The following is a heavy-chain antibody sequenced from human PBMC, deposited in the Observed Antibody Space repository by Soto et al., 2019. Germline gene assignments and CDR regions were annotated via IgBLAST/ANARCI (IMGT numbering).Heavy chain of an antibody. V-gene: IGHV3-23*01. J-gene: IGHJ4*02. Sequence: GGSLRLSCAASGFSFNIYAMSWVRQAPGKGLEWVSGISGSDDRTHSVDSVKGRFTISRDNVKNTSYLQMNSLRAEDTAVYYCAKASAYGYVWGSFRYYFDHRGQGALGTISS. CDR3: AKASAYGYVWGSFRYYFDH. D-gene: IGHD3-16*02. CDR1: GFSFNIYA. CDR2: ISGSDDRT.